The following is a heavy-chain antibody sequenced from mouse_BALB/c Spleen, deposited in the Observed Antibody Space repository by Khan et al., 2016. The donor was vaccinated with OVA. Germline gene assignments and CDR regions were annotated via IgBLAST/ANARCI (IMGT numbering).Heavy chain of an antibody. CDR3: AREEALYYFDY. D-gene: IGHD3-2*02. J-gene: IGHJ2*01. CDR1: GFIFTSYW. V-gene: IGHV1-76*01. Sequence: QVQLKQSGAELVRPGTSVKLSCKTSGFIFTSYWIHWVKQSSGQGLEWIARIYPGTDNTYYSENFKDKATLTADKSSSTAYVQLSSLKSEDSAVFFCAREEALYYFDYWGQGTTLTVSS. CDR2: IYPGTDNT.